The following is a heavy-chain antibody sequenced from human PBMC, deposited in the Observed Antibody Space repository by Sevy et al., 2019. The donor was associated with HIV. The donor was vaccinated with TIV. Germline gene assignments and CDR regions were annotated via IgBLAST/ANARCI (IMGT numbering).Heavy chain of an antibody. Sequence: SETLSLTCTVSGGSMSRSNYYWGWIRQPPGKGLEWIGSIYYSGSTYYNPSLKSRVTISVDTSENQFSLKLSSVTAADTAVYYCAREYSSSWYVFYYMDVWGRGITVTVSS. V-gene: IGHV4-39*02. CDR1: GGSMSRSNYY. J-gene: IGHJ6*03. D-gene: IGHD6-13*01. CDR3: AREYSSSWYVFYYMDV. CDR2: IYYSGST.